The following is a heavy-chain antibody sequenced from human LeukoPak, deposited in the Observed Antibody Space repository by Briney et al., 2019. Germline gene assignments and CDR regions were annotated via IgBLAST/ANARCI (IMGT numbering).Heavy chain of an antibody. CDR3: ARDIRYDIPWGDAFDI. CDR2: IKQDGSEK. V-gene: IGHV3-7*01. CDR1: GFTFSSYW. Sequence: GGSLRLSCAASGFTFSSYWMSWVRQAPGKGLEWVANIKQDGSEKYYVDSVKGRFTISRDNAKNSLYQQMNSLRAEDTAVYYCARDIRYDIPWGDAFDIWGQGTMVTVSS. J-gene: IGHJ3*02. D-gene: IGHD3-9*01.